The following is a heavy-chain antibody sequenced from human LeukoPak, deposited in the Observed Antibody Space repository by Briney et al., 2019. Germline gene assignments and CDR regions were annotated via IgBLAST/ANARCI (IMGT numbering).Heavy chain of an antibody. Sequence: PGGSLRLSCAASGFTFSSYAMSWVRQAPGKGLEWVSAISGSGGSTYYADSVKGRFTIYRDNSKNTLYLQMNSLRAEDTAVYYCAKTADTATVKDYYYGMDVWGQGTTVTVSS. V-gene: IGHV3-23*01. D-gene: IGHD5-18*01. CDR2: ISGSGGST. CDR1: GFTFSSYA. CDR3: AKTADTATVKDYYYGMDV. J-gene: IGHJ6*02.